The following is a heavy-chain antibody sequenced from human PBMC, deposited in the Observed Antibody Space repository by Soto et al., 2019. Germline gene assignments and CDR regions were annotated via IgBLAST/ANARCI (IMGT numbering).Heavy chain of an antibody. CDR3: ARESRTGTAISY. CDR1: GGTFSSYA. Sequence: SVKVSCKASGGTFSSYAISWVRQAPGQGLGWMGGIIPIFGTANYAQKFQGRVTITADESTSTAYMELSSLRSEDTAVYYCARESRTGTAISYWGQGTLVTVSS. D-gene: IGHD1-7*01. V-gene: IGHV1-69*13. J-gene: IGHJ4*02. CDR2: IIPIFGTA.